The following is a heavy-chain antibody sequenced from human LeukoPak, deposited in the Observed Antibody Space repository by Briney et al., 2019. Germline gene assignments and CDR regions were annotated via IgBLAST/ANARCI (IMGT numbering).Heavy chain of an antibody. CDR3: ARHYLSDGILSTFDP. CDR1: GGSISSSPYY. D-gene: IGHD2-2*01. J-gene: IGHJ5*02. CDR2: IYYRGST. V-gene: IGHV4-39*01. Sequence: SETLSLTCTVSGGSISSSPYYWGWIRQPPGKGLEWIVSIYYRGSTYSNPSLNSRATISLDTSKNQFSLRLRSVTAADTALYYCARHYLSDGILSTFDPWGQGTLVTVSS.